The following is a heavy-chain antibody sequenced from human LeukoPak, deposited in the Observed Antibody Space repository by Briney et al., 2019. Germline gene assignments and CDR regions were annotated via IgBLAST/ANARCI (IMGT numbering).Heavy chain of an antibody. CDR2: IYSGGST. V-gene: IGHV3-66*01. CDR3: ARGYCSGGSCYPAAFDI. Sequence: GGSLRLSCAASGFTFSTYWMHWVRQSPGKGLEWVSVIYSGGSTYYADSVKGRFTISRDNSKNTLYLQMNSLRAEDTAVYYCARGYCSGGSCYPAAFDIWGQGTMVTVSS. D-gene: IGHD2-15*01. J-gene: IGHJ3*02. CDR1: GFTFSTYW.